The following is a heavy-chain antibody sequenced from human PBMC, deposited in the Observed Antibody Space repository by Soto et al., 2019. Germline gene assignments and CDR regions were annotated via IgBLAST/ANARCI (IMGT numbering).Heavy chain of an antibody. V-gene: IGHV1-45*02. Sequence: GASVKVSCKASGYIFTYRYLYWVRQAPGQALEWMGWIIPYNGNTNYAQKFQDRFSITRESSLSTVYMELRSLRSDDTVMYYCASSAPEEAGYHHQVAWGEAPPVNAPQ. D-gene: IGHD3-9*01. CDR1: GYIFTYRY. J-gene: IGHJ5*01. CDR2: IIPYNGNT. CDR3: ASSAPEEAGYHHQVA.